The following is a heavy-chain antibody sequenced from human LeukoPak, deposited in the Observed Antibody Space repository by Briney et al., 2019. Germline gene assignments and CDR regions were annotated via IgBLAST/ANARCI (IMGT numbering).Heavy chain of an antibody. V-gene: IGHV4-39*07. CDR3: AREGSMAFYYYYGMDV. D-gene: IGHD2-8*01. J-gene: IGHJ6*02. Sequence: SETLSLTCTVSGGSISSSSYYWGWIRQPPGKGLEWIGSIYYSGSTYYNPSLKSRVTISVDTSKNQFSLKLSSVTAADTVVYYCAREGSMAFYYYYGMDVWGQGTTVTVSS. CDR1: GGSISSSSYY. CDR2: IYYSGST.